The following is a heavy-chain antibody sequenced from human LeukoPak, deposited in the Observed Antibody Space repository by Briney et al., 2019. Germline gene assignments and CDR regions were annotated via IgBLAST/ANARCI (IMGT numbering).Heavy chain of an antibody. CDR1: GGSISSYY. J-gene: IGHJ5*02. CDR2: INTSGST. CDR3: AREGGGPRWLDP. V-gene: IGHV4-4*07. Sequence: SETLSLTCTVSGGSISSYYWTWIRQSAGKGLEWIGRINTSGSTNYNPSLGSRVTMSVNTSKNQFSLNLTSVTAADTAVYSCAREGGGPRWLDPWGQGTLVTVSS. D-gene: IGHD6-25*01.